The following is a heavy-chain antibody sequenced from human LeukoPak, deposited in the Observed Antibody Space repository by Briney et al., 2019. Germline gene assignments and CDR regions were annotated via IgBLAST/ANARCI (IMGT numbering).Heavy chain of an antibody. V-gene: IGHV1-8*01. CDR1: GYTFTSYG. CDR3: ARDFGLNYGLDI. CDR2: MNPNSGNT. D-gene: IGHD1-7*01. J-gene: IGHJ3*02. Sequence: ASVKVSCKASGYTFTSYGINWVRQATGQGLEWMGWMNPNSGNTGYAQKFQGRVTMTRNTSISTAYMELSSLRSEDTAVYYCARDFGLNYGLDIWGQGTMVTVSS.